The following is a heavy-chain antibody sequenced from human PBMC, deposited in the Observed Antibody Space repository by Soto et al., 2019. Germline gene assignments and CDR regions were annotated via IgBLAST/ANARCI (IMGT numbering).Heavy chain of an antibody. Sequence: GSLRLSCAASGFTFSNYALHWVRQAPGKGLEWVAVISYDGIHEYYADSVKGRFTISRDNSKNTLYLQMTSLRVEDTAVFYCAKEFQWELHAFDIRGQGTMVTVSS. CDR3: AKEFQWELHAFDI. D-gene: IGHD1-26*01. J-gene: IGHJ3*02. CDR1: GFTFSNYA. CDR2: ISYDGIHE. V-gene: IGHV3-30-3*01.